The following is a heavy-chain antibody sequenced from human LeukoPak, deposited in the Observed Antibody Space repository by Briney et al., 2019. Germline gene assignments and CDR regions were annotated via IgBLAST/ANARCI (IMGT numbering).Heavy chain of an antibody. J-gene: IGHJ4*02. V-gene: IGHV1-2*02. CDR3: ARGYCSGGSCYSLDY. CDR2: INPNSGCT. CDR1: GYTFTGYS. D-gene: IGHD2-15*01. Sequence: ASVKVSCKASGYTFTGYSMHWVRLAPGQGLEWMGMINPNSGCTNYAQKFQGRVTMARDTSISTAYMELSRLRSDDTAVYYCARGYCSGGSCYSLDYWGQGTLVTVSS.